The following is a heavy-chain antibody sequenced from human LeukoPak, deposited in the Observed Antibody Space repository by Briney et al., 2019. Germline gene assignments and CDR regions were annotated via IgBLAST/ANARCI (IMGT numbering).Heavy chain of an antibody. CDR1: DYSISSGFY. D-gene: IGHD3-10*01. CDR2: IYHTGTT. J-gene: IGHJ4*02. V-gene: IGHV4-38-2*01. CDR3: ARRDGSLFFDY. Sequence: PSETLSLTCAVSDYSISSGFYWGWIRQPPGKGLEWIGSIYHTGTTYYNPSLKSRVTMSVDTSKNQFSLKLSSVTAADTAVYYCARRDGSLFFDYWRQGTLVTVSS.